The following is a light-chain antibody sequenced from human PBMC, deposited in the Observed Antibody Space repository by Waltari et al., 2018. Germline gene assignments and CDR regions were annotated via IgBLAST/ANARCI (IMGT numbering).Light chain of an antibody. V-gene: IGKV1-39*01. CDR2: AAS. J-gene: IGKJ2*01. CDR1: QGISSY. Sequence: DIQMTQSPSSLSASVGDRVTITCRASQGISSYLNWYQQKPGNAPKLLIYAASSLQSGVPSRFSGSGSGTDFTLTISSLQPEDFATYYCQQSYSTPPYTFGQGTKLEIK. CDR3: QQSYSTPPYT.